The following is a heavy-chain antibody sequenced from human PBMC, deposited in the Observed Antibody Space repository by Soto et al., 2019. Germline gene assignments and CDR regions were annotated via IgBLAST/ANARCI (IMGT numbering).Heavy chain of an antibody. D-gene: IGHD6-6*01. CDR1: GFTFSSYA. J-gene: IGHJ6*02. Sequence: QVQLVESGGGVVQPGRSLRLSCAASGFTFSSYAMHWVRQAPGKGLVWVAVISYDGSNKYYADSVKGRFTISRDNSKNTLYLQMNSLRAEDTAVYYCARDIAARNFYYYYYGMDVWGQGTTVTVSS. CDR3: ARDIAARNFYYYYYGMDV. CDR2: ISYDGSNK. V-gene: IGHV3-30-3*01.